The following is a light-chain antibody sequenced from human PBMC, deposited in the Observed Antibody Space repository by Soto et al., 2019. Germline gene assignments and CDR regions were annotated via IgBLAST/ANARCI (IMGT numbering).Light chain of an antibody. V-gene: IGKV3D-20*02. J-gene: IGKJ4*01. CDR3: QQRSNWLT. CDR1: QSVSSSY. Sequence: EIVLTQSPGTLSLSPGERATLSCRASQSVSSSYLAWYQQKPGQAPRLLIYDASTRATGIPARFSGSGSGTDFTLTISSLEPEDFAVYYCQQRSNWLTFGGGTKVDI. CDR2: DAS.